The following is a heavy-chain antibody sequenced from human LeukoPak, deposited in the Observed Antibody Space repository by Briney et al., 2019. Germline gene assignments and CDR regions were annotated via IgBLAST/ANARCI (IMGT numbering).Heavy chain of an antibody. CDR3: ARDTYYYDSGTYYFNY. CDR1: GGSISSYY. CDR2: THTSGTT. D-gene: IGHD3-10*01. V-gene: IGHV4-4*07. J-gene: IGHJ4*02. Sequence: PSETLSLTCTVSGGSISSYYWTWIRQPAGKGLEWIGRTHTSGTTNYNPSLKSRVTMSVDTSKNQFSLKLTSVTAADTAVYYCARDTYYYDSGTYYFNYWGQGTLVTVSS.